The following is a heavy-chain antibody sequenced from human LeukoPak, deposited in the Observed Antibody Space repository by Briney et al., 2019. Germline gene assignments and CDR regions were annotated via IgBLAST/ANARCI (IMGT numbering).Heavy chain of an antibody. CDR3: ARRCIWYYYGSGSYYKYSWFDP. J-gene: IGHJ5*02. V-gene: IGHV4-34*01. Sequence: SETLSLTCAVYGGSFSGYYWSWIRQPPGKGLEWIGEINHSGSTNYNPSLKSRVTISVDTSKNQFSLKLSSVTAADTAVYYCARRCIWYYYGSGSYYKYSWFDPWGQGTLVTVSS. D-gene: IGHD3-10*01. CDR1: GGSFSGYY. CDR2: INHSGST.